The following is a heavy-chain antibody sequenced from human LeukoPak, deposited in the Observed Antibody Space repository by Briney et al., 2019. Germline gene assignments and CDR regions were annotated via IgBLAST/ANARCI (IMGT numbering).Heavy chain of an antibody. Sequence: GGSLRLSCGATGFTFDDYWMTRVRKAPGQGLEWVANINQDGSEKYYLGSAKGRFTISRDNARNSLYLQVNSLRAEDTAVYYCARGGTSGYSSTRHFWGGNYYFDYWGQGSLVTVSS. J-gene: IGHJ4*02. D-gene: IGHD2-2*01. CDR2: INQDGSEK. V-gene: IGHV3-7*01. CDR1: GFTFDDYW. CDR3: ARGGTSGYSSTRHFWGGNYYFDY.